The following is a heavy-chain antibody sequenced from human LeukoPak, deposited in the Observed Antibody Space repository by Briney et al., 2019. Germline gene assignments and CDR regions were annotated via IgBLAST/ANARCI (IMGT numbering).Heavy chain of an antibody. D-gene: IGHD3-9*01. V-gene: IGHV3-21*01. J-gene: IGHJ4*02. CDR1: GFAFSSYS. CDR3: ARGADWAFDY. CDR2: ISSSSSYI. Sequence: GGSLRLSCAASGFAFSSYSMNWVRQAPGKGLEWVSSISSSSSYIYYADSVKGRFTISRDNAKNSLCLQMNSLRAEDTAVYYCARGADWAFDYWGQGTLVTVSS.